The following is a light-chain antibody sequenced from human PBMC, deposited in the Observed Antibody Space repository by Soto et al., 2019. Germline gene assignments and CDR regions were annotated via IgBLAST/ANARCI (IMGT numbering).Light chain of an antibody. V-gene: IGKV3-20*01. Sequence: EIVLTQSPGTLSLSPGERATLSCRTSQTLSSSFLAWYQQTPGQAPRLLIYDTSTRAIDIPARFSGSGSGTDFTLIINRLEPEDFAVYYCQQYGTTPRTFGQGTKVDI. CDR3: QQYGTTPRT. CDR2: DTS. CDR1: QTLSSSF. J-gene: IGKJ1*01.